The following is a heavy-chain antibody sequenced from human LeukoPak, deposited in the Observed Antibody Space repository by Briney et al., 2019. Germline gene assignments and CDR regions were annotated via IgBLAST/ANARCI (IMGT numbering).Heavy chain of an antibody. Sequence: GGSLRLSCAASGFTFSSYYMSWVRQAPGKGLEWVSSISSSSSYMFYADSVRGRFTISRDNARNSLYLQMNSLRDEDTAVYYCARVHRGYSFGRLDYWGQGTLVTVSS. CDR1: GFTFSSYY. D-gene: IGHD5-12*01. CDR3: ARVHRGYSFGRLDY. J-gene: IGHJ4*02. CDR2: ISSSSSYM. V-gene: IGHV3-21*01.